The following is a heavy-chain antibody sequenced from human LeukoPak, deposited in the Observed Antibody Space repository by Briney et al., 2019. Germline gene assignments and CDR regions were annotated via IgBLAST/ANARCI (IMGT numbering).Heavy chain of an antibody. CDR1: GFTFSTYA. D-gene: IGHD5-12*01. CDR3: TRDLPATISLGDDY. V-gene: IGHV3-23*01. J-gene: IGHJ4*02. CDR2: ISDRGDSS. Sequence: GGSLRLSCAASGFTFSTYAMNWLRQAPGKGLEWVSGISDRGDSSRYADSVKGRFTISRDNTKNSMFLQMDSLTVEDTALYFCTRDLPATISLGDDYWGPGTPVTVSS.